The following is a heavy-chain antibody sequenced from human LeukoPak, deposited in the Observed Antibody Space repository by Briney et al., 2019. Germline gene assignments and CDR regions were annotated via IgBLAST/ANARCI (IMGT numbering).Heavy chain of an antibody. D-gene: IGHD2-15*01. Sequence: GGSLRLSCAASGFTFSDYYMSWIRQAPGKGLEWVSYISSSGSTIYYADSVKGRFTISRDNSKNTLYLQMNSLRAEDTAVYYCAKEAYDCSSGSCYHYFDYWSQGTLVTVSS. CDR1: GFTFSDYY. V-gene: IGHV3-11*04. J-gene: IGHJ4*02. CDR3: AKEAYDCSSGSCYHYFDY. CDR2: ISSSGSTI.